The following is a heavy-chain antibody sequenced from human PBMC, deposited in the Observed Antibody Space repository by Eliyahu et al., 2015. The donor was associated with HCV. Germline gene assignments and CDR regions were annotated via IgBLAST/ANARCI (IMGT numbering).Heavy chain of an antibody. CDR3: ARGLSSYYDPREGT. D-gene: IGHD3-16*01. V-gene: IGHV4-34*01. J-gene: IGHJ4*02. CDR1: XGSFSXXY. Sequence: QVQLQQWGAGLLKPSETLSLTCAVYXGSFSXXYWNFIRQPPGKGLEWIGEINPNVITNYNPSLKSRVVISVDTSKNQXSLNLRSVTAADTAVYYCARGLSSYYDPREGTWGQGTLVTVST. CDR2: INPNVIT.